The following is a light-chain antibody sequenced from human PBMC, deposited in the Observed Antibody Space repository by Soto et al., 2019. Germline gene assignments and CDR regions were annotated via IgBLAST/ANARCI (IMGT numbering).Light chain of an antibody. CDR1: QSISSSY. CDR2: AEX. Sequence: IVLTQSACTVCLSPGESATLSCRARQSISSSYSNWYQQKPGQDPGLLXXAEXIRTTGIPERFSGSGSGKDFTLTLSRLEPEESAVFYCQHYDESQGLTFGGGTKVDIK. V-gene: IGKV3-20*01. J-gene: IGKJ4*01. CDR3: QHYDESQGLT.